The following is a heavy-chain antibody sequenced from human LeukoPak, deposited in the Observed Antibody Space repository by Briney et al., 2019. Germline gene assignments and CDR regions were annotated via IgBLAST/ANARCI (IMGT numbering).Heavy chain of an antibody. D-gene: IGHD3-10*01. CDR1: GYTFTSYG. J-gene: IGHJ4*02. V-gene: IGHV1-2*02. CDR3: ARDWRLWFGELSY. CDR2: IIPNSGGT. Sequence: ASVKVSCKASGYTFTSYGISWVRQAPGQGLEWMGWIIPNSGGTNYSQKFQGRVTMTRDTSISTAYMELSRLRSDDTAVYYCARDWRLWFGELSYWGQGTLVTVSS.